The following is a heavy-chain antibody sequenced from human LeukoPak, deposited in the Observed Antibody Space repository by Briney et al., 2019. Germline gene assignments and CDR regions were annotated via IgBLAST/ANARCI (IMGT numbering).Heavy chain of an antibody. CDR1: GYTFSNFD. D-gene: IGHD2-8*01. CDR2: MNPGSGDT. J-gene: IGHJ6*03. Sequence: GASVKVSCKASGYTFSNFDVNWVRQAPGQGLEWMAWMNPGSGDTGYEGRFQARLTMSSNTSITTASMELRSLTSDDTAVYYCARSRMGYYMDVWGKGTTVIVSS. V-gene: IGHV1-8*02. CDR3: ARSRMGYYMDV.